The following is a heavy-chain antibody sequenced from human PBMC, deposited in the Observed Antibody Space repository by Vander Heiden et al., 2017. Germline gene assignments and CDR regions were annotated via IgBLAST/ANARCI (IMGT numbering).Heavy chain of an antibody. J-gene: IGHJ6*02. Sequence: QVQLVQSGAEVKKPGASVKVSCKASGYTFTSYGISWVRQAPGQGLEWMGWISAYNGNTNYAQKLQGRVTMTTDTSTSTAYMELRSLRSDDTAVYYCARDTSSGLYFSSHGLYYYGMDVGGQGTTVTVSS. V-gene: IGHV1-18*01. CDR3: ARDTSSGLYFSSHGLYYYGMDV. D-gene: IGHD6-19*01. CDR2: ISAYNGNT. CDR1: GYTFTSYG.